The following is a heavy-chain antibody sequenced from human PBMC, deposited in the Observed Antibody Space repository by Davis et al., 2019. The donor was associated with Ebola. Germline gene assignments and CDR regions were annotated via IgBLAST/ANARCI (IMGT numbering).Heavy chain of an antibody. V-gene: IGHV4-34*01. CDR2: INHSGST. D-gene: IGHD5-18*01. CDR1: GGSISSYY. Sequence: MPSETLSLTCTVSGGSISSYYWSWIRQPPGKGLEWIGEINHSGSTNYNPSLKSRVTISVDTSKNQFSLKLSSVTAADTAVYYCARGGGIQLWLRRRLDPWGQGTLVTVSS. J-gene: IGHJ5*02. CDR3: ARGGGIQLWLRRRLDP.